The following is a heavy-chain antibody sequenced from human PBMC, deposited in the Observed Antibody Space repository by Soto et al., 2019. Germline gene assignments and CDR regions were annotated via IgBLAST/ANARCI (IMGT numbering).Heavy chain of an antibody. J-gene: IGHJ5*02. CDR2: INHSGST. CDR3: ARDRKAPCSSTSCYRNNWFDP. V-gene: IGHV4-34*01. Sequence: PSETLSLTCAVYGGSFSGYYWSWIRQPPGKGLEWIGEINHSGSTNYNPSLKSRVTISVDTSKNQFSLKLSSVTAADTAVYYFARDRKAPCSSTSCYRNNWFDPWGQGTLVTVSS. CDR1: GGSFSGYY. D-gene: IGHD2-2*01.